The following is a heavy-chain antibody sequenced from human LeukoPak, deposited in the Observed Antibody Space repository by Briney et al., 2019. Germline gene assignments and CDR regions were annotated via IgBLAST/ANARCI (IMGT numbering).Heavy chain of an antibody. CDR3: ASTYYDFWSGYYGYYYMDV. Sequence: SETLSLTCTVSGVSISSYYWSWLRQPAGKGLEWLGHIYTSGSNNYNPSLKSRVTMSVDTSKNQFSLKLSSVTAADTAVYYCASTYYDFWSGYYGYYYMDVWGKGTTVTVSS. V-gene: IGHV4-4*07. J-gene: IGHJ6*03. D-gene: IGHD3-3*01. CDR2: IYTSGSN. CDR1: GVSISSYY.